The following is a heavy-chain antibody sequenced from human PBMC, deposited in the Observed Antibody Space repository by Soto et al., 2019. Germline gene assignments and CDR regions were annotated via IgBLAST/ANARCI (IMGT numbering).Heavy chain of an antibody. D-gene: IGHD3-9*01. CDR1: GGSISSGGYY. V-gene: IGHV4-31*02. Sequence: SETLSLTCTVSGGSISSGGYYWSWIRQHPGKGLEWIGYIYYSGSTYYNPSLKSRVTISVDTSKNQFSLKLSSVTAADTAVYCCARDQREEYFDWLFLDYWGQGTLVTVSS. J-gene: IGHJ4*02. CDR3: ARDQREEYFDWLFLDY. CDR2: IYYSGST.